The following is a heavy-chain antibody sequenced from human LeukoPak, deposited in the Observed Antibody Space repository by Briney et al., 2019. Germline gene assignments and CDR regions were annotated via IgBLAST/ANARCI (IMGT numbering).Heavy chain of an antibody. CDR2: IYYSGST. CDR3: ARVDSSGIDY. D-gene: IGHD3-22*01. Sequence: SETLSLTCTVSGGSISSSSYYWGWIRQPPGKGLEWIGSIYYSGSTYYNPSLKSRVTISVDTSKNQFSLKLSSVTAADTAVYYCARVDSSGIDYWGQGTLVTVSS. CDR1: GGSISSSSYY. J-gene: IGHJ4*02. V-gene: IGHV4-39*01.